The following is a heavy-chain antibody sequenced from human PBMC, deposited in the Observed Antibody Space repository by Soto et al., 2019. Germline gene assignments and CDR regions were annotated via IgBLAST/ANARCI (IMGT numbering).Heavy chain of an antibody. Sequence: GASVKVSCKASGYTFTSYGISWVRQAPGQGLEWMGWISAYNGNTNYAQKLQGRVTMTTDTSTSTAYMELRSLRSDDTAVYYCARDLVDCSSTSCPLHDAFDIWGQGTMVTVSS. CDR3: ARDLVDCSSTSCPLHDAFDI. V-gene: IGHV1-18*01. D-gene: IGHD2-2*01. CDR1: GYTFTSYG. CDR2: ISAYNGNT. J-gene: IGHJ3*02.